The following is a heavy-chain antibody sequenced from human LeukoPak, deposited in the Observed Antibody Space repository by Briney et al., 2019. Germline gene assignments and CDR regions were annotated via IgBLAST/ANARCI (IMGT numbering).Heavy chain of an antibody. CDR1: GFTFSSYG. D-gene: IGHD3-22*01. Sequence: PGRSLRLSCAASGFTFSSYGMHWVRQAPGKGLEWVAVISYDGSNKYYADSVKGRFTISRDNSKNTLYLQMNGLRAEDTAVYYCAKDFDYYDSSGYYYPHYWGQGTLVTVSS. CDR3: AKDFDYYDSSGYYYPHY. J-gene: IGHJ4*02. V-gene: IGHV3-30*18. CDR2: ISYDGSNK.